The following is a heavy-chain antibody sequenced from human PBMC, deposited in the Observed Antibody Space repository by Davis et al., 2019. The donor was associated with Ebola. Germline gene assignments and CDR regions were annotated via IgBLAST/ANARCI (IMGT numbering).Heavy chain of an antibody. CDR2: ISSYNTYI. Sequence: GESLKISCAASGFTFSSFSMNWVRQAPGKGLEWVSSISSYNTYIYYADSLKGRFTISRDNAKNSLYLQMNSLTAEDTAVYYCARDIGIGPDSFDFGGQGTLVTVS. CDR1: GFTFSSFS. D-gene: IGHD2-21*01. J-gene: IGHJ4*02. CDR3: ARDIGIGPDSFDF. V-gene: IGHV3-21*01.